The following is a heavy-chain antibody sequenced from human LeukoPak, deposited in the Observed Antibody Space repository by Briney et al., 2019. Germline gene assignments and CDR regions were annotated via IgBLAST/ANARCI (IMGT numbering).Heavy chain of an antibody. D-gene: IGHD3-22*01. Sequence: SGTLSLTCAVSGGSISSSNWWSWVRQPPGKGLEWIGEIYHSGSTNYNPSLKSRVTISVDTSKNQFSLKLSSVTAADTAVYYCARGVGYYYDSSGPWGQGTLVTVSS. CDR2: IYHSGST. V-gene: IGHV4-4*02. J-gene: IGHJ5*02. CDR3: ARGVGYYYDSSGP. CDR1: GGSISSSNW.